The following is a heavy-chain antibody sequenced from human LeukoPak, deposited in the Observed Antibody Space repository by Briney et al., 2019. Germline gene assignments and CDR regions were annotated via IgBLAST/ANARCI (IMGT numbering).Heavy chain of an antibody. CDR1: GGSISSSSYY. D-gene: IGHD3-10*01. V-gene: IGHV4-39*01. CDR2: IYYSGST. CDR3: ARVTMVRGVIIYYYYMDV. J-gene: IGHJ6*03. Sequence: PSETLSLTCTVSGGSISSSSYYWGWIRQPPGKGLEWIGSIYYSGSTYYNPSLKSRVTISVDTSKNQFSLKLSSVTAADTAVYYCARVTMVRGVIIYYYYMDVWGKGTTVTISS.